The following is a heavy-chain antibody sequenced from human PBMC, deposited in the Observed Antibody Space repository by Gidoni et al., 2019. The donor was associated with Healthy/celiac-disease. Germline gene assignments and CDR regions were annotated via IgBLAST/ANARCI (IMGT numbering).Heavy chain of an antibody. D-gene: IGHD3-10*01. CDR1: AFTFSRYP. CDR2: ISHDGSNK. Sequence: QVQLVVSGGGVVQPGRSLSLSCAASAFTFSRYPMHWVRQAPGKGLEWVAVISHDGSNKYYADSVKGRFTISRDNSKNTLYLQMNSLRAEDTAVYYCARDLFPGEYRFGELVFDPWGQGTLVTVSS. J-gene: IGHJ5*02. V-gene: IGHV3-30-3*01. CDR3: ARDLFPGEYRFGELVFDP.